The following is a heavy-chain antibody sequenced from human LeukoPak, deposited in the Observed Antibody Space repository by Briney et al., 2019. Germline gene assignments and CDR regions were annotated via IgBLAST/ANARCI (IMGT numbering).Heavy chain of an antibody. CDR2: ISSGGTTI. CDR3: ARGRELLQSYGMDV. V-gene: IGHV3-11*04. D-gene: IGHD1-26*01. J-gene: IGHJ6*02. CDR1: GFTFSDYY. Sequence: PGGSLRLSCAASGFTFSDYYMMWIRQAPGKGLEWVSYISSGGTTIYYVDSVRGRFTISRDNAKNSLYLQMNGLRAEDTAVYYCARGRELLQSYGMDVWGQGTTVTVSS.